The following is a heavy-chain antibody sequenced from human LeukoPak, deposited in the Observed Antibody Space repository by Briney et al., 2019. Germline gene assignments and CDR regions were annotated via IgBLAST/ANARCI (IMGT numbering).Heavy chain of an antibody. CDR1: GFTFSSYA. CDR3: AAPGYCSSTSCYNFDY. Sequence: GGSLRLSCAASGFTFSSYAMSWVRQAPGKGLEWVSAISGSGGSTYYADSVKGRFTISRDNSKNTLYLQMNSLRAEDTAVYYCAAPGYCSSTSCYNFDYWGQGTLVTVSS. D-gene: IGHD2-2*02. V-gene: IGHV3-23*01. CDR2: ISGSGGST. J-gene: IGHJ4*02.